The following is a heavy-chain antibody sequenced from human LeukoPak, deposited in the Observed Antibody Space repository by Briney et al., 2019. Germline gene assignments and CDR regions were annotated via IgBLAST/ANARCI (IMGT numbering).Heavy chain of an antibody. CDR1: GYSFTKHW. J-gene: IGHJ1*01. CDR3: TRGSGSYVH. D-gene: IGHD6-19*01. V-gene: IGHV5-51*01. CDR2: IFPGDSDT. Sequence: GESLKISCKGSGYSFTKHWIAWVCQMPGKGLKWMGIIFPGDSDTRYSPSFQGQVTISADKSISTAYLQWSSLKASDTAMYYCTRGSGSYVHWGQGTLVTVSS.